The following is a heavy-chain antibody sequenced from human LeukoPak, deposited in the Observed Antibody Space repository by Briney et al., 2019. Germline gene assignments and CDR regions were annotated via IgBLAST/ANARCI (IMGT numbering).Heavy chain of an antibody. J-gene: IGHJ4*02. Sequence: GGSLRLSCAASGFTFSSYAMTWVRQAPGKGLEWVSGISNSGGFTYYADSVKGRLTISRDNSKNTLYLQMSSLRAEDTALYYCAILYSTNYWGQGTLVIVSS. CDR3: AILYSTNY. CDR1: GFTFSSYA. D-gene: IGHD6-13*01. CDR2: ISNSGGFT. V-gene: IGHV3-23*01.